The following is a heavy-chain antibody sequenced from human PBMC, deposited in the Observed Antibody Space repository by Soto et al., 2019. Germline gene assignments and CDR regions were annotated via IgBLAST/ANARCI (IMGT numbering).Heavy chain of an antibody. CDR2: ISGSGGST. V-gene: IGHV3-23*01. CDR1: GFTFSSYA. D-gene: IGHD3-10*01. CDR3: AKEGAWGGVTMVRGVTSFDY. Sequence: EVQLLESGGGLVQPGGSLRLSCAASGFTFSSYAMSWVRQAPGKGLEWVSAISGSGGSTYYADSVKGRFTISRDNSKNMQYLQKKSLRADDSAVYYCAKEGAWGGVTMVRGVTSFDYWGQGTLVTVSS. J-gene: IGHJ4*02.